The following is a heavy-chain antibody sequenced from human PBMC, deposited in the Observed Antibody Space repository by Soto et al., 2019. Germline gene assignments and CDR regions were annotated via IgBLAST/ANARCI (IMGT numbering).Heavy chain of an antibody. V-gene: IGHV3-30*18. CDR1: GFTFSSYG. D-gene: IGHD4-17*01. CDR3: AKDLLPLTTVTTALGFGYFDY. J-gene: IGHJ4*02. Sequence: QVQLVESGGGVVQPGRSLRLSCAASGFTFSSYGMHWVRQAPGKGLEWVAVISYDGSNKYYADSVKGRFTISRDNSKNTLYLQMNSLRAEDTAVYYCAKDLLPLTTVTTALGFGYFDYWGQGTLVTVSS. CDR2: ISYDGSNK.